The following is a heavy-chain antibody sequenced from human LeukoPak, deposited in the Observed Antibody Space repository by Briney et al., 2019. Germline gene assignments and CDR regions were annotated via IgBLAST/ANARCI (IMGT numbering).Heavy chain of an antibody. V-gene: IGHV1-69*04. D-gene: IGHD2-21*02. CDR1: GGTFSSYA. CDR2: IIPILGIA. J-gene: IGHJ4*02. Sequence: PRASVKVSCKASGGTFSSYAISWVRQAPGQGLEWMGRIIPILGIANYAQKFQGRVTITADKSTGTAYMELSSLRSEDTAVYYCARTPAYCGGDCLFDYWGQGTLVTVSS. CDR3: ARTPAYCGGDCLFDY.